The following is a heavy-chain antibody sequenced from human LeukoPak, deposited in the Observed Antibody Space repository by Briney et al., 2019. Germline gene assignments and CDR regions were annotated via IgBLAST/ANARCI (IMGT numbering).Heavy chain of an antibody. CDR2: IYYSGST. CDR1: GGSISSSSYY. V-gene: IGHV4-39*07. Sequence: PSETLSLTCTVSGGSISSSSYYWGWIRQPPGKGLEWIGSIYYSGSTYYNPSLKSRVTISVDTSKNQFSLKLSSVTAADTAVYYCARPIYDILTGYSGAYYFDYWGQGTLVTVSS. J-gene: IGHJ4*02. D-gene: IGHD3-9*01. CDR3: ARPIYDILTGYSGAYYFDY.